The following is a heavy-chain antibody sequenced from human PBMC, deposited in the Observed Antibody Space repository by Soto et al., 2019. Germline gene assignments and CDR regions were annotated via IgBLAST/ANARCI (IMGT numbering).Heavy chain of an antibody. CDR3: ARATGSGSYGYYYYGMDV. Sequence: EVQLVESGGGLVQPGGSLRLSCAASGFSFSSYWMHWVRQAPGKGLVWVSRINSDGSSTIYADSVKGRFTISRDNAKKLLYLQVNRLRAEDTAVYYCARATGSGSYGYYYYGMDVWGQGTTVTVSS. CDR2: INSDGSST. J-gene: IGHJ6*02. V-gene: IGHV3-74*01. CDR1: GFSFSSYW. D-gene: IGHD3-10*01.